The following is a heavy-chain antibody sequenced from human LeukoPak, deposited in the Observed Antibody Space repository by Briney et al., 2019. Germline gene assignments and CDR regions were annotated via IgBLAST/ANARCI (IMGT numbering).Heavy chain of an antibody. CDR1: GGSFSGYY. D-gene: IGHD3-9*01. CDR2: INHSGSN. CDR3: ARLVRYFDWSTRYYYYMDV. J-gene: IGHJ6*03. Sequence: SETLSLTCAVYGGSFSGYYWSWIRQPPGKGLEWIGEINHSGSNNYNPSLKSRVTISVDTSKNQFSLKLSSVTAADTAVYYCARLVRYFDWSTRYYYYMDVWGKGTTVTISS. V-gene: IGHV4-34*01.